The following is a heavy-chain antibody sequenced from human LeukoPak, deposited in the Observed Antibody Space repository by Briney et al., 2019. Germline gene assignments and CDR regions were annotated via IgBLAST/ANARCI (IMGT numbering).Heavy chain of an antibody. CDR1: GFTFDDYA. J-gene: IGHJ6*04. V-gene: IGHV3-48*01. D-gene: IGHD2-2*01. CDR2: ISSSSSTI. Sequence: GRSLRLSCAASGFTFDDYAMNWVRQAPGKGLEWVSYISSSSSTIYYADSVKGRFTISRDNAKNSLYLQMNSLRAEDTAVYYCAREAVFVVVPGLDVWGKGTTVTVSS. CDR3: AREAVFVVVPGLDV.